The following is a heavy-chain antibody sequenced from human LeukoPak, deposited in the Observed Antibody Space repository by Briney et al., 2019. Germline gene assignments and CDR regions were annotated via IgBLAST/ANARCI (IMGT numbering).Heavy chain of an antibody. J-gene: IGHJ4*02. V-gene: IGHV4-31*03. D-gene: IGHD2-21*01. Sequence: SEPLSLPCTVSGDSLSSGCYFGRWIRQHPGKGLEWFGYIYYSGSTHYHPSLKSRVTISVDTSKNEFSLKLTSVTAADTAVYFCARGRRGDPLPYFFDHWGQGTLVTVSS. CDR2: IYYSGST. CDR3: ARGRRGDPLPYFFDH. CDR1: GDSLSSGCYF.